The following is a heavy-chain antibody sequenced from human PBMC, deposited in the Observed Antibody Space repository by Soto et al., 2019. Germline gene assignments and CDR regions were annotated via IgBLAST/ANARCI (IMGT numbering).Heavy chain of an antibody. CDR1: GYTFTSYG. CDR3: ARSCSGGSCYVVVPFLSPYSSGMDG. Sequence: QVQLVQSGAEVKKPGASVKVSCKASGYTFTSYGISWVRQAPGQGLEWMVWISAYNGNTNYEQKLQVRGTMTTDTSTCTDYMEMRSLISDDTAVYYCARSCSGGSCYVVVPFLSPYSSGMDGWGQGTTVTVSS. J-gene: IGHJ6*02. D-gene: IGHD2-15*01. V-gene: IGHV1-18*04. CDR2: ISAYNGNT.